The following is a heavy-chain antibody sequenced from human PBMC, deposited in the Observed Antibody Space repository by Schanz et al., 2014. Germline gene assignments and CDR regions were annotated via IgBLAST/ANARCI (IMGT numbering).Heavy chain of an antibody. Sequence: EVQLLESGGDLVQPGGSLRLSCVVSGFTFRGYAMSWVRQAPGKGLQWVSTISNGGGGYISYADSVKGRFTVSRDNPRQRLSLQMTGLRPEDTSVYYCAKGLYRDYLWGIARWGQGTLVSVSS. J-gene: IGHJ4*02. V-gene: IGHV3-23*01. CDR3: AKGLYRDYLWGIAR. CDR2: ISNGGGGYI. CDR1: GFTFRGYA. D-gene: IGHD3-16*01.